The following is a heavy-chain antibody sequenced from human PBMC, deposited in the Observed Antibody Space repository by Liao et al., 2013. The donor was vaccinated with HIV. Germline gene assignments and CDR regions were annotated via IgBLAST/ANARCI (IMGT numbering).Heavy chain of an antibody. CDR1: DDSISAYY. CDR3: ARGPYDSSGYFSYYYMDV. J-gene: IGHJ6*03. V-gene: IGHV4-4*07. D-gene: IGHD3-22*01. Sequence: QLQLQESGPGLVRPSETLSLTCTVSDDSISAYYCNWIRQSAGKGLEWVGRIYVSGSTNYNPSLKSRVTMSVDTSKRQFSLNLSSVTAADTAVYYCARGPYDSSGYFSYYYMDVWGIGYHGHR. CDR2: IYVSGST.